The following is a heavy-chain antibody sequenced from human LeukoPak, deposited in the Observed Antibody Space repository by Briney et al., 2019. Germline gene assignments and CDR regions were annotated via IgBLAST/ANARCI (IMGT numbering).Heavy chain of an antibody. CDR3: ARGAGANWDFDY. Sequence: ASVKVSCKASGGTFSSYAISWVRQAPGQGLEWMGGIIPIFGTANYAQKFQGRVTITTDESTSTACIELSSLRSEDTAVYYCARGAGANWDFDYWGQGTLVTVSS. CDR2: IIPIFGTA. J-gene: IGHJ4*02. CDR1: GGTFSSYA. V-gene: IGHV1-69*05. D-gene: IGHD7-27*01.